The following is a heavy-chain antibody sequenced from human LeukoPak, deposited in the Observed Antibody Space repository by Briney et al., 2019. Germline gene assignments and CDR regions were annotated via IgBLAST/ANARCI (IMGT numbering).Heavy chain of an antibody. J-gene: IGHJ5*02. CDR1: GGTFSSYA. CDR3: AARGGSFNLNWFDP. Sequence: GASVKVSCKASGGTFSSYAISWVRQAPGQGLEWMGGIIPIFGTANYAQKFQGRVTITADKSTSTAYMELSSLRSEDTAVYYCAARGGSFNLNWFDPWGQGTLVTVSS. D-gene: IGHD2-15*01. CDR2: IIPIFGTA. V-gene: IGHV1-69*06.